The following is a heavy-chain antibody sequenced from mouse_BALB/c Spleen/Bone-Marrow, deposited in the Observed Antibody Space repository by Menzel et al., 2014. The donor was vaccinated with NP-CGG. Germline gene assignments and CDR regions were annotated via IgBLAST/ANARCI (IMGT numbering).Heavy chain of an antibody. CDR1: GFNIKDTY. Sequence: VQLQQSGAELVKPGASVKLSCTASGFNIKDTYIHWVKRRPEQGLEWIGRIDPANGNTKYDPKFQGKATITADTSSNTAYLQLSSLTSEDTAVYYCARYYYYAMDYWGQGTSVTVSS. J-gene: IGHJ4*01. V-gene: IGHV14-3*02. CDR3: ARYYYYAMDY. CDR2: IDPANGNT.